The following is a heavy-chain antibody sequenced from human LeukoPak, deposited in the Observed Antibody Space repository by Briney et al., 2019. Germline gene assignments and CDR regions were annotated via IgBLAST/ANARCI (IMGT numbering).Heavy chain of an antibody. CDR1: GFTFSSYW. D-gene: IGHD3-22*01. V-gene: IGHV3-7*01. CDR2: IKQGGSEK. J-gene: IGHJ4*02. CDR3: ARSGSSGYLDY. Sequence: GGSLRLSCAASGFTFSSYWMSWVRQAPGKGLEWVANIKQGGSEKYYVDSVKGRFTISRDNAKNSLYLQMNSLRAEDTAVYYCARSGSSGYLDYWGQGTLVTVSS.